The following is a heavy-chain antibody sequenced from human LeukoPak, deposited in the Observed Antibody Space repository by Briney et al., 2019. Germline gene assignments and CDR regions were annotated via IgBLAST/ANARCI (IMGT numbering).Heavy chain of an antibody. CDR2: IYYSGST. J-gene: IGHJ4*02. CDR1: GGSISSGAYY. D-gene: IGHD3-10*01. CDR3: ASITMVRGVNY. V-gene: IGHV4-30-4*08. Sequence: SETLSLTCTVSGGSISSGAYYWSWIRQPPGKGLEWIGHIYYSGSTYYHPSLKSRVTISVDTSKNQLSLKLSSVTAADTAVYYCASITMVRGVNYWGQGTLVTVSS.